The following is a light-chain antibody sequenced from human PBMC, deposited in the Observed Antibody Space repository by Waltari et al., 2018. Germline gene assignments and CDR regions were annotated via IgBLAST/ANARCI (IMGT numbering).Light chain of an antibody. V-gene: IGKV4-1*01. CDR2: WAS. CDR1: QSVLYSSNNKNY. J-gene: IGKJ4*01. Sequence: DIVMTQSPDSLAVSLGERATINCKSSQSVLYSSNNKNYLAWYQQKPGQPPKLLIYWASTRESGVPDRFSGSGSGTDFTLTISSLQPEDFATYYCHQYYTSALDFGGGTKVEIK. CDR3: HQYYTSALD.